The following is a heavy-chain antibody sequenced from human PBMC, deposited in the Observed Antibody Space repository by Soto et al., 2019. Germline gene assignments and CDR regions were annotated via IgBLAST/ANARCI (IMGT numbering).Heavy chain of an antibody. CDR1: GFAFRGYG. Sequence: GGSLRLSCAASGFAFRGYGMHWVRQAPGKGLEWVAIIWNDGNNKFYADSVKGRFTISRDNSKNILSLQMNSLRAEDTAVYYCARGCSAPACYYMDVWGKGTTVTVSS. CDR2: IWNDGNNK. V-gene: IGHV3-33*01. CDR3: ARGCSAPACYYMDV. J-gene: IGHJ6*03. D-gene: IGHD2-15*01.